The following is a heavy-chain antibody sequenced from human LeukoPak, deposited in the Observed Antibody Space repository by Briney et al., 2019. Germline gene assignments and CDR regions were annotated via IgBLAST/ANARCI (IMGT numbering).Heavy chain of an antibody. CDR3: ARRNGEYRCSGGSCPFDY. CDR1: GFTSSSYS. Sequence: GGSLRLSCAASGFTSSSYSMNWVRQAPGKGLEWVSSISSSSSYIYYADSVKSRFTISRDNAKNSLYLQMNSLRAEDTAVYYCARRNGEYRCSGGSCPFDYWGQGTLVTVSS. V-gene: IGHV3-21*01. D-gene: IGHD2-15*01. J-gene: IGHJ4*02. CDR2: ISSSSSYI.